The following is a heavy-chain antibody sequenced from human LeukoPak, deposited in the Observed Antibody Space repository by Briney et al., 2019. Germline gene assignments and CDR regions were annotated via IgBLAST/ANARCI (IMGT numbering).Heavy chain of an antibody. CDR1: GYTFTSYE. Sequence: ASVKVSCKASGYTFTSYEINWVRQATGQGLEWMGWMNPNSGNTGYAQKFQGRVTMTRNTSISTAYMELSSLRSEDTAVYYCASGYGGYAVRYYYYMDVWGKGTTVTVSS. CDR2: MNPNSGNT. D-gene: IGHD4-17*01. CDR3: ASGYGGYAVRYYYYMDV. V-gene: IGHV1-8*01. J-gene: IGHJ6*03.